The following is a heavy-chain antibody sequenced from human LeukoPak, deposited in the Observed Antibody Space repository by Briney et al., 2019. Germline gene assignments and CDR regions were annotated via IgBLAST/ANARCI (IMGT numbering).Heavy chain of an antibody. CDR3: AKGGKTIMCPTSCYDY. CDR2: ISGSGGAT. Sequence: GGSLRLSCAASGFTFSSFAMSWVRQAPGKGLEWVAGISGSGGATNYTDSVKGRFTISRDNSKNTLYLQMNSLRAEDTAVYYCAKGGKTIMCPTSCYDYWGQGTLVTVSS. V-gene: IGHV3-23*01. CDR1: GFTFSSFA. J-gene: IGHJ4*02. D-gene: IGHD2-2*01.